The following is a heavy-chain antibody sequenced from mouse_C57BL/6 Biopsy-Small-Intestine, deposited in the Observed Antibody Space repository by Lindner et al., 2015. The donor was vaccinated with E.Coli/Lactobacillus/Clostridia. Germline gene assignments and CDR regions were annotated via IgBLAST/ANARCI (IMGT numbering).Heavy chain of an antibody. CDR2: INPNSGGT. CDR3: ARVRTYYYDSSGYFNGFDI. D-gene: IGHD1-1*01. Sequence: SVKVSCKASGYTFTGYYMHWVRQAPGQGLEWMGWINPNSGGTNYAQKFQGRVTMTRDMSISTAYMELSRLRSDDTAVYYCARVRTYYYDSSGYFNGFDIWGQGTMVTVSS. V-gene: IGHV1-53*01. J-gene: IGHJ3*01. CDR1: GYTFTGYY.